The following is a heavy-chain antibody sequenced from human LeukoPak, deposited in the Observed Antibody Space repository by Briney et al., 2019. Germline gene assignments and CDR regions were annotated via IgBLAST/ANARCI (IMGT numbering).Heavy chain of an antibody. J-gene: IGHJ5*02. CDR3: ARVGGIAARPGNWFDP. Sequence: ASVKVSCKASGYTFTGYYMHWVRQAPGQGLEWMGWINPNSGGTNYAQKFRGRVTMTRDTSISTAYMELSRLRSDDTAVYYCARVGGIAARPGNWFDPWGQGTLVTVSS. CDR2: INPNSGGT. CDR1: GYTFTGYY. D-gene: IGHD6-6*01. V-gene: IGHV1-2*02.